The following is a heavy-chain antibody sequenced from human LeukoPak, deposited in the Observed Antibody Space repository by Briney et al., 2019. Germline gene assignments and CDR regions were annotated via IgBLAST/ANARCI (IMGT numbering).Heavy chain of an antibody. CDR3: ARYRGDYYYYGMDV. CDR1: GYSISSGYY. CDR2: IYHSGST. J-gene: IGHJ6*02. D-gene: IGHD1-14*01. V-gene: IGHV4-38-2*01. Sequence: SETLSLTCAVSGYSISSGYYWGWIRQPPGKGLEWIGSIYHSGSTYYNPSLKSRVTISVDTSKNQFSLKLSSVTAADTAVYYCARYRGDYYYYGMDVWGQGTTVTVSS.